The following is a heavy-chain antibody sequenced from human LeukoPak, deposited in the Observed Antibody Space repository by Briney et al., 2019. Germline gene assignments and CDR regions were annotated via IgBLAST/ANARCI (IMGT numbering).Heavy chain of an antibody. J-gene: IGHJ4*02. CDR3: AGGRDRTELYFDS. Sequence: GGSLRLSCAASGFTFNNYAMGWVRQAPGKGLEWVSVISGSSAGIKYADSVKGRFTISRGNAKNTLYLQMNSLRGEDTAVYYCAGGRDRTELYFDSWGQGTLVTVSS. V-gene: IGHV3-23*01. CDR1: GFTFNNYA. D-gene: IGHD3-10*01. CDR2: ISGSSAGI.